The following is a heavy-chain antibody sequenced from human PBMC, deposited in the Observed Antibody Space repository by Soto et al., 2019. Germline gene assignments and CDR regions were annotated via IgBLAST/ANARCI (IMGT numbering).Heavy chain of an antibody. V-gene: IGHV3-23*01. CDR3: AKHRGFVAGPFDS. CDR1: GITFTNYA. CDR2: ISGNVGSTT. J-gene: IGHJ4*02. D-gene: IGHD6-19*01. Sequence: EVQLLESGGGLAQPGGSLRLSCAVSGITFTNYAMGWVRQAPGKGLEWVSGISGNVGSTTHYADSVKGRFTISRDNSKTIVFLQMNGLRAEDTAVYYCAKHRGFVAGPFDSWGQGTLVIVSS.